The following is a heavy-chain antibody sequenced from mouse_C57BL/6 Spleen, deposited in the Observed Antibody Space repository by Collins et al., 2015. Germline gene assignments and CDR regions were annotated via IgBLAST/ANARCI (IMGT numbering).Heavy chain of an antibody. D-gene: IGHD1-1*01. CDR3: ARSRFGGSSLDWYFDV. CDR2: INPYNGGT. Sequence: EVQLQQSGPVLVKPGASVKMSCKASGYTFTDYYMNWVKQSHGKSLEWIGVINPYNGGTSYNQKFKGKATLTVDKSSSTAYMELNSLTSEDSAVYYCARSRFGGSSLDWYFDVWGTGTTVTVSS. CDR1: GYTFTDYY. J-gene: IGHJ1*03. V-gene: IGHV1-19*01.